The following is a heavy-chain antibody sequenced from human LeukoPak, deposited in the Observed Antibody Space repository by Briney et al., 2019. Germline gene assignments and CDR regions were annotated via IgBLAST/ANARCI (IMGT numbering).Heavy chain of an antibody. CDR3: ARAPQLAYFDY. J-gene: IGHJ4*02. CDR1: RFIFNDYG. CDR2: INWNGGST. V-gene: IGHV3-20*04. Sequence: PGGSLRLSCAASRFIFNDYGMSWVRQAPGKGLEWVSGINWNGGSTGYADSVKGRFTISRDNAKNSLYLQMNSLRAEDTALYYCARAPQLAYFDYWGQGTLVTVSS.